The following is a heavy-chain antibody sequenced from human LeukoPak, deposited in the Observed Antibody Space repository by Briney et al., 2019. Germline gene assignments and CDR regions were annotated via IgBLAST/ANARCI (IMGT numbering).Heavy chain of an antibody. V-gene: IGHV3-23*01. J-gene: IGHJ4*02. CDR1: GFTFRSYA. D-gene: IGHD2-21*01. CDR3: ARRMVNRAIDY. CDR2: LGGSGGGT. Sequence: GGSLRLSCAASGFTFRSYAMSWVRQGPGKGLEWVSGLGGSGGGTYYADSVKGRFTISGDNSKNTLYLQMNSLRAEDTAVYYCARRMVNRAIDYWGQGTLVTVSS.